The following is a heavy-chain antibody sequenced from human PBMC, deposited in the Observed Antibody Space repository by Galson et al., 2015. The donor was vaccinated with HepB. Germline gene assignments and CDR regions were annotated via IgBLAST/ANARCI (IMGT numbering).Heavy chain of an antibody. CDR3: AKTTGRFSADFF. CDR1: GLTKYA. V-gene: IGHV3-23*01. D-gene: IGHD2-8*02. Sequence: LRLSCAASGLTKYATTWVRQASGKGLEWVSTIGGNDGTTYYADSVKGRFTISRDNSKNTLYLQMNSLRVEDTAIYYCAKTTGRFSADFFWGQGTLVTVSS. CDR2: IGGNDGTT. J-gene: IGHJ1*01.